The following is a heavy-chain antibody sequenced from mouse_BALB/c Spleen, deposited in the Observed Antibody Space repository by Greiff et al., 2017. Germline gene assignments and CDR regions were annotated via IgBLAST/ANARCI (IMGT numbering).Heavy chain of an antibody. Sequence: QVQLQQPGAELVKPGASVKMSCKASGYTFTSYWMNWVKQRPGQGLEWIGTIDPSDSYTSYNQKFKGKATLTVDTSSSTAYMQLSSLTSEDSAVYYFTRRGYDKYYAMDYWGQGTSVTVSS. J-gene: IGHJ4*01. CDR3: TRRGYDKYYAMDY. CDR1: GYTFTSYW. CDR2: IDPSDSYT. V-gene: IGHV1S127*01. D-gene: IGHD2-14*01.